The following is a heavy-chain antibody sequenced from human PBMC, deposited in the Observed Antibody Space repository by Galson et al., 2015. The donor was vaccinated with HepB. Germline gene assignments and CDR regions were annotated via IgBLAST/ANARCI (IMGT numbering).Heavy chain of an antibody. D-gene: IGHD3-22*01. CDR1: GYTFTSYG. Sequence: SVKVSCKASGYTFTSYGVSWVRQAPGQGLEWLGWISAYNGHTNYAQKLQGRVTMTTDTSTSTAYMGLRSLRSDDTAVYDCARAAYYYDSSGYSSAGLGMDVWGQGTTVTVSS. CDR3: ARAAYYYDSSGYSSAGLGMDV. V-gene: IGHV1-18*01. CDR2: ISAYNGHT. J-gene: IGHJ6*02.